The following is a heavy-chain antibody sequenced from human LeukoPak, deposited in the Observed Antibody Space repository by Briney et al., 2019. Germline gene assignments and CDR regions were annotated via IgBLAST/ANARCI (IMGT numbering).Heavy chain of an antibody. CDR3: ARLSMTGDSSAHYLDY. CDR1: GGSISSHY. CDR2: IYHTGST. V-gene: IGHV4-59*11. D-gene: IGHD3-22*01. J-gene: IGHJ4*02. Sequence: SETLSLTCTVSGGSISSHYWSWIRQPPGKGLEWIGYIYHTGSTNYNPSLKSRVTISVDTPKNQFSLKVSSVTAADTAVYHCARLSMTGDSSAHYLDYWGQGTLVTVSS.